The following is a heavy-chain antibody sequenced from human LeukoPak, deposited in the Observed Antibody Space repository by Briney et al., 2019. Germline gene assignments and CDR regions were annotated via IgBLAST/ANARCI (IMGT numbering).Heavy chain of an antibody. Sequence: SETLSLTCTVSGGSINSGGYYWNWIRQHPGKGLEWIGYIYYTGRTSYNPSLKSRVTMSVDTSKNQLSLRLSSVTAADRAVYYCARGNCTTTSCYFPLKGFDPWGQGTPVTVSS. D-gene: IGHD2-2*01. CDR3: ARGNCTTTSCYFPLKGFDP. J-gene: IGHJ5*02. CDR2: IYYTGRT. V-gene: IGHV4-31*03. CDR1: GGSINSGGYY.